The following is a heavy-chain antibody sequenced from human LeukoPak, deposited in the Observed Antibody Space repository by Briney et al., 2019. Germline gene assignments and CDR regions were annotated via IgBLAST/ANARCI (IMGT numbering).Heavy chain of an antibody. CDR1: GFTFDDYA. J-gene: IGHJ6*02. D-gene: IGHD3-3*01. V-gene: IGHV3-9*01. Sequence: GRSLRLSCAASGFTFDDYAMHWVRQAPGKGLEWVSGISWNSGSIGYADSVKGQFTISRDNAKNSLYLQMNSLRAEDTALYYCAKDRVTIFGVVPGGVAYGMDVWGQGTTVTVSS. CDR2: ISWNSGSI. CDR3: AKDRVTIFGVVPGGVAYGMDV.